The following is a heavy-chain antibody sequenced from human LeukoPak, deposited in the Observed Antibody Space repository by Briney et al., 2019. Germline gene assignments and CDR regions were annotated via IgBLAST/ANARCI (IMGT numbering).Heavy chain of an antibody. Sequence: GGSLRLSCAASGFTFSHYAMHWVRQAPGKGLEWVAVISYDGNHKYYADSVKGRFTISRDNSKNTLYVQMNSLRTDDTAVYYCERARNGTLKYWGQGTLVTVCS. D-gene: IGHD1-26*01. J-gene: IGHJ1*01. V-gene: IGHV3-30*01. CDR2: ISYDGNHK. CDR3: ERARNGTLKY. CDR1: GFTFSHYA.